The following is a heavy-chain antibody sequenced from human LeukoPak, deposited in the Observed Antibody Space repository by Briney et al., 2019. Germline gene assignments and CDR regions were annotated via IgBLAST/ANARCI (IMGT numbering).Heavy chain of an antibody. J-gene: IGHJ6*02. Sequence: GGSLRVSCAASGFTVSSNYMSWVRQAPGNGLEWVSIIYSGGSTYYADSVKGRFTISRDNSKNTLYLQMNSLRAEDTAVYYCARERGKQWLVRGRHGMDVWGQGTTVTVSS. CDR3: ARERGKQWLVRGRHGMDV. D-gene: IGHD6-19*01. CDR1: GFTVSSNY. CDR2: IYSGGST. V-gene: IGHV3-53*01.